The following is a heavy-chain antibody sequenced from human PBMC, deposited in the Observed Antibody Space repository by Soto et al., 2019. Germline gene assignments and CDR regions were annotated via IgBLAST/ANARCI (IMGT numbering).Heavy chain of an antibody. CDR3: TTESRRFDTGHPRSTRILRFPFDY. CDR1: GFTFSNAW. D-gene: IGHD5-18*01. CDR2: IKSKTDGGTT. V-gene: IGHV3-15*07. Sequence: EVQLVESGGGLVKPGGSLRLSCAASGFTFSNAWMNWVRQAPGKGLEWVGRIKSKTDGGTTDYAAPVKGRFTISRDDSKNTLSLQMNSLKTEDTAVYYCTTESRRFDTGHPRSTRILRFPFDYWGQGTLVTVSS. J-gene: IGHJ4*02.